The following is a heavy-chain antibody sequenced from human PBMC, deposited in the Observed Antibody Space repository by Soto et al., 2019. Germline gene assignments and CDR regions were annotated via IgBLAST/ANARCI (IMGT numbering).Heavy chain of an antibody. J-gene: IGHJ4*02. CDR2: IWYDGSNK. Sequence: QVQLVESGGGVVQPGRSLRLSCAASGFTFSSYGMHWVRQAPGKGLEWVAVIWYDGSNKYYADSVKGRFTISRDNSKNTLYLQMNSLGAEDTAVYYCARDREITGLDYWGQGTLVTVSS. D-gene: IGHD3-16*01. CDR1: GFTFSSYG. CDR3: ARDREITGLDY. V-gene: IGHV3-33*01.